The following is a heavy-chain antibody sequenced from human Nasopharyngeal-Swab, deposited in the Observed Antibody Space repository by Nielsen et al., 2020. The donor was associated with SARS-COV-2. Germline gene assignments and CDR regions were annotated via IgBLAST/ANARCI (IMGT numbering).Heavy chain of an antibody. J-gene: IGHJ6*03. CDR1: GFTLSSYS. CDR3: ARVHCSRSSCSAPDYYYYYMDV. V-gene: IGHV3-21*01. CDR2: ISSSSSYI. D-gene: IGHD2-2*01. Sequence: ETLSLTCAASGFTLSSYSMNWVRQAPGKGLEWVSSISSSSSYIFYADSVKGRFTISRDNAKNSLYLQMNSLRVEDTAVYYCARVHCSRSSCSAPDYYYYYMDVWGKGTTVTVSS.